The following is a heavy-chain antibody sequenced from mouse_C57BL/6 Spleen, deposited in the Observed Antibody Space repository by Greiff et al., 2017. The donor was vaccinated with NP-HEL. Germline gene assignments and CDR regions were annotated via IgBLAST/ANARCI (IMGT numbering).Heavy chain of an antibody. CDR3: TRIYYYGSSYPY. D-gene: IGHD1-1*01. CDR2: IDPETGGT. CDR1: GYTFTDYE. V-gene: IGHV1-15*01. Sequence: QVHVKQSGAELVRPGASVTLSCKASGYTFTDYEMHWVKQTPVHGLEWIGAIDPETGGTAYNQKFKGKAILTADKSSSTAYMELRSLTSEDSAVYYCTRIYYYGSSYPYWGQGTTLTVSS. J-gene: IGHJ2*01.